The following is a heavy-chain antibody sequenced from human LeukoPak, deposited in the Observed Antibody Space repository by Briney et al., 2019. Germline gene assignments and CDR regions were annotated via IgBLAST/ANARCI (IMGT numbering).Heavy chain of an antibody. D-gene: IGHD1-26*01. Sequence: ASVRVSCKASGYTFAGYAIFWVRQAPGQRLEWMGWISAGNGNTRYSQKFHDRLTISRDTPASTVYMELSSLRSEDTAIYYCARDRGNYLLPYWGQGTLVTVSS. V-gene: IGHV1-3*01. CDR1: GYTFAGYA. J-gene: IGHJ4*02. CDR3: ARDRGNYLLPY. CDR2: ISAGNGNT.